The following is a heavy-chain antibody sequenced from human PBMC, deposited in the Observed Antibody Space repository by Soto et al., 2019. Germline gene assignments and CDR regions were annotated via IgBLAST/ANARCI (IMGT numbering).Heavy chain of an antibody. V-gene: IGHV1-46*01. D-gene: IGHD5-12*01. Sequence: GASVKVFFEASGCTLTRYYMHWVRQAPGQGLEWMGIINPSGGSTSYAQKFQGRVTMTRDTSTSTVYMELSSLRSEDTAVYYCARENESGYPFCGQGTLVTVSS. CDR3: ARENESGYPF. J-gene: IGHJ4*02. CDR2: INPSGGST. CDR1: GCTLTRYY.